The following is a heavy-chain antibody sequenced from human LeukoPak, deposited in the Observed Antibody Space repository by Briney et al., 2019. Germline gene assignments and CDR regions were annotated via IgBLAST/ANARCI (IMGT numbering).Heavy chain of an antibody. CDR2: INTNTENP. D-gene: IGHD2-2*01. CDR3: ARTRYCDSASCLGGRGAFDI. V-gene: IGHV7-4-1*02. Sequence: ASVKVSCKASGYTFTSYAMNWGRQAPGQGLEWRGWINTNTENPTYAQAFTGRLVSSLDTSVSTAYLQISSLKAQDTAVYYCARTRYCDSASCLGGRGAFDIWGQGTMVIVSS. J-gene: IGHJ3*02. CDR1: GYTFTSYA.